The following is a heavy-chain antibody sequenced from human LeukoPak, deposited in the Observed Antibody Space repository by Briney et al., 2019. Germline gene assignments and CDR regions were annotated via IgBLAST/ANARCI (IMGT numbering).Heavy chain of an antibody. CDR1: GDTFTNYY. J-gene: IGHJ4*02. CDR2: INPTGDST. V-gene: IGHV1-46*01. Sequence: GASVKVSCKASGDTFTNYYMHWVRQAPGQGLEWMGIINPTGDSTRYAQKFQGRVTMNRDTSTSTGYMELGSLRSEDTAVYYCARWAGARPGGYYDFWTGPYDYWGQGSLVTVSS. D-gene: IGHD3-3*01. CDR3: ARWAGARPGGYYDFWTGPYDY.